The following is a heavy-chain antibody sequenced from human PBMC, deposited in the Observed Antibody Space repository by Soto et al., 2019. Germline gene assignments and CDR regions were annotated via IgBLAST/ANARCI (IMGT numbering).Heavy chain of an antibody. Sequence: ASVKVSCKASGYNFTGYYMHWVRQAPGQGLEWMGWINPNSGGTNYAQKFQGWVTMTRDTSISTAYMELSRLRSDDTAVYYCARALDRIAAVSVFYHYGMDVWGQGTTVTVSS. CDR1: GYNFTGYY. CDR2: INPNSGGT. J-gene: IGHJ6*02. CDR3: ARALDRIAAVSVFYHYGMDV. D-gene: IGHD6-13*01. V-gene: IGHV1-2*04.